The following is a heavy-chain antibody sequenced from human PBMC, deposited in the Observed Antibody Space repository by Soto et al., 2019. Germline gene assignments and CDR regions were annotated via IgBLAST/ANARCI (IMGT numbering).Heavy chain of an antibody. V-gene: IGHV4-30-4*01. CDR1: GASIYNGGYF. CDR3: ARGSTTEKVAY. Sequence: SETLSLTCSVSGASIYNGGYFWSWIRQSPGKGLEWIGHILNSGSPYNNPSLESRVTISADTSMNQFSLALTSVTAADTAMYYCARGSTTEKVAYWGQGTLVTVSS. J-gene: IGHJ4*02. CDR2: ILNSGSP.